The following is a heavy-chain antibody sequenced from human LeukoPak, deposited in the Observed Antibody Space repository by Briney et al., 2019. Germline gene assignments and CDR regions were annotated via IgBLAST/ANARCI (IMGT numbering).Heavy chain of an antibody. J-gene: IGHJ4*02. D-gene: IGHD3-22*01. V-gene: IGHV1-2*02. Sequence: GASVKVSCKASGYTFTGYYMHWVRQAPGQGLEWMGWINPNSGGTNYAQKLQGRVTMTTDTSTSTAYMELRSLRSDDTAVYYCARDQTPYDSSGSFLCWGQGTLVTVSS. CDR2: INPNSGGT. CDR1: GYTFTGYY. CDR3: ARDQTPYDSSGSFLC.